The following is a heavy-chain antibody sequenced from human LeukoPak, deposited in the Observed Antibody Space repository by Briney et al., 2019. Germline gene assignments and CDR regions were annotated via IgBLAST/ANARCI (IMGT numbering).Heavy chain of an antibody. J-gene: IGHJ4*02. V-gene: IGHV3-53*01. Sequence: GGSLRLSCAASGFTVSSNYMNWVRQAPGQGLEWVSVINSGGSTHYADSVKVRFTISRDNSKNTLYLQMNSLRAEDTAVYYCARDLYYYGSGSDNFLYYWGQGTLVTVSS. CDR2: INSGGST. D-gene: IGHD3-10*01. CDR3: ARDLYYYGSGSDNFLYY. CDR1: GFTVSSNY.